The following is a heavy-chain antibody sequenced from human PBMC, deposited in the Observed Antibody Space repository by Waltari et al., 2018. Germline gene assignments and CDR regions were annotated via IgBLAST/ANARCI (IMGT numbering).Heavy chain of an antibody. CDR2: INIDGGYI. CDR3: ARKGGRGYPYGPFYYDY. V-gene: IGHV3-74*01. D-gene: IGHD5-18*01. Sequence: PGGSLRLSCAASGFSFGDYWMHWVRQAPGKGLEWVSRINIDGGYISYTDSVKGRFTISRDNAKNTVFLQLNSVRAEDTAVYYCARKGGRGYPYGPFYYDYWGQGTLVTVSS. J-gene: IGHJ4*02. CDR1: GFSFGDYW.